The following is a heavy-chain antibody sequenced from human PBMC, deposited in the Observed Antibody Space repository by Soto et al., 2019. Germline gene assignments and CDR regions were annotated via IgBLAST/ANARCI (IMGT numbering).Heavy chain of an antibody. D-gene: IGHD3-10*01. CDR3: ARDGYDGSGSPYPAY. J-gene: IGHJ4*02. CDR2: IYYLGST. V-gene: IGHV4-59*01. CDR1: GGSMSEYF. Sequence: SETLSLTCSVSGGSMSEYFWSWIRQSPGKGPEWIGYIYYLGSTDYNPSLKGRVTISVDTSKRQFSLRLTSVTAADTAVYYCARDGYDGSGSPYPAYWGPGTQVTVSS.